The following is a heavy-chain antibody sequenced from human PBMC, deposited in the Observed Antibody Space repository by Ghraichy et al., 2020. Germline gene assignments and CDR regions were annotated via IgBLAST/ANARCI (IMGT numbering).Heavy chain of an antibody. V-gene: IGHV1-69*13. CDR1: GGTFSSYA. J-gene: IGHJ4*02. CDR3: ARDLLSGEGVGYYFDY. Sequence: SVKVSCKASGGTFSSYAISWVRQAPGQGLEWMGGIIPIFGTANYAQKFQGRVTITADESTSTAYMELSSLRSEDTAVYYCARDLLSGEGVGYYFDYWGQGTLVTVSS. D-gene: IGHD1-26*01. CDR2: IIPIFGTA.